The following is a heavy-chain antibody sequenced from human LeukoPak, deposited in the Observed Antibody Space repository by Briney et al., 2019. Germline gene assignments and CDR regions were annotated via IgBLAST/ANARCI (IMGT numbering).Heavy chain of an antibody. CDR2: IKPDGSEE. CDR1: GITFSSLW. V-gene: IGHV3-7*01. Sequence: GGSLRLSCAASGITFSSLWMSWFRQAPGKGLEWVADIKPDGSEEHYVASVRGRFTTSRDNAKTSLYLQMNSLRGEDTAVYYCAGGQGWHFDLWGRGTLITVSS. D-gene: IGHD2-15*01. CDR3: AGGQGWHFDL. J-gene: IGHJ2*01.